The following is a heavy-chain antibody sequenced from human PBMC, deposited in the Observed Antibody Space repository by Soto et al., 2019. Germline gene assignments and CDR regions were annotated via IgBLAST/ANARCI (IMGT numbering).Heavy chain of an antibody. CDR3: ARDRTSTLVDLYYSMDV. CDR1: GGTFSNYG. J-gene: IGHJ6*02. D-gene: IGHD1-26*01. CDR2: IIPMFGTS. V-gene: IGHV1-69*01. Sequence: QVQLVQSGAEVKKPGSSVKVSCKASGGTFSNYGISWVRQAPGQGLEWMGGIIPMFGTSNYAQKFQGRVTITADASTSTAYMELSSLRSEDTAVYYCARDRTSTLVDLYYSMDVWGQGTTVTVSS.